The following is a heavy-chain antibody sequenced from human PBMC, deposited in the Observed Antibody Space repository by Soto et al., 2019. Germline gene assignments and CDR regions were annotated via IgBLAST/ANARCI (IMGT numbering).Heavy chain of an antibody. V-gene: IGHV1-69*13. CDR2: IIPIFGTA. D-gene: IGHD3-16*01. J-gene: IGHJ5*02. CDR1: GGTFSSYA. CDR3: ARVGGFVVVRDLYDL. Sequence: SVKVSCKAAGGTFSSYAISWVRQAPGQGLEWMGGIIPIFGTANYAQKFQGRVTITADESTSTAYMELGSLTSEDTAVYYCARVGGFVVVRDLYDLWGQGTLVTGSS.